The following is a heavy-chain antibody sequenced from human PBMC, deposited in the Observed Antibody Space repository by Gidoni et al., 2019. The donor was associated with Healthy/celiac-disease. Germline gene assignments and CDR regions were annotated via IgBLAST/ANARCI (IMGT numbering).Heavy chain of an antibody. J-gene: IGHJ6*02. D-gene: IGHD2-2*01. CDR1: GGSISRSNW. V-gene: IGHV4-4*02. Sequence: QVQLQESGPGLVKPSGTLSLTCAVSGGSISRSNWWSWVRQPPGKGLEWIGEIYHSGCTNYNPSLKSRVTISVDKSKNQFSLKLSSVTAADTAVYYCARGGYIVVVPAAIFYYYGMDVWGQGTTVTVSS. CDR3: ARGGYIVVVPAAIFYYYGMDV. CDR2: IYHSGCT.